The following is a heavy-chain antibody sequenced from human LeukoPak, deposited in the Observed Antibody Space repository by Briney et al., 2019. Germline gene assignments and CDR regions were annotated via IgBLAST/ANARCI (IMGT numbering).Heavy chain of an antibody. D-gene: IGHD3-10*01. Sequence: GGSLRLSCAASGFTFSSHAIHWVRQAPGKGLEWVALISFDGSTEKYADSVKGRFTISRDNSNNTLYLQMNGLGAEDTAVYYCARDNYGSRTYGYFDYWGQGTLVTVSS. V-gene: IGHV3-30*04. CDR2: ISFDGSTE. CDR3: ARDNYGSRTYGYFDY. J-gene: IGHJ4*02. CDR1: GFTFSSHA.